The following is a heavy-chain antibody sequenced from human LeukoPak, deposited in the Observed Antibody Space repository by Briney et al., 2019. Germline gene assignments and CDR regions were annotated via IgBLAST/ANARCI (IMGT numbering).Heavy chain of an antibody. CDR1: GFTFDDYA. J-gene: IGHJ4*02. D-gene: IGHD2-21*02. CDR3: AKAWDIVVVTAISPVDY. V-gene: IGHV3-9*01. CDR2: ISWNSGSI. Sequence: GGSLRLSCAASGFTFDDYAMHWVRQAPGKGLEWVSGISWNSGSIGYADSVKGRFTISRDNAKNSLYLQMNSLRAEDTAVYYCAKAWDIVVVTAISPVDYWGQGTLVTVSS.